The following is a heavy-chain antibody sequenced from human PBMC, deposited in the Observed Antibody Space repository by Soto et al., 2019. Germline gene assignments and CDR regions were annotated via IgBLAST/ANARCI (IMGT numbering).Heavy chain of an antibody. V-gene: IGHV1-69*13. D-gene: IGHD6-13*01. J-gene: IGHJ5*01. Sequence: SSVKAACKVSGGSFSSFSLNWVRQAPGQRFEWMGGIIPILGTTKFTQKFQDRVTFTADESSATAYMALSSLTSADTAFYYGTAFDS. CDR1: GGSFSSFS. CDR2: IIPILGTT. CDR3: TAFDS.